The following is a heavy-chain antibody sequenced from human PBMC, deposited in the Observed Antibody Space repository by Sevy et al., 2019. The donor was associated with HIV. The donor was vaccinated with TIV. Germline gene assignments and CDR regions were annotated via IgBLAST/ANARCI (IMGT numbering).Heavy chain of an antibody. CDR1: GFTFSSYA. D-gene: IGHD5-12*01. J-gene: IGHJ5*02. V-gene: IGHV3-30-3*01. CDR2: ISYDGSNK. CDR3: ARGGWLRLRGNWFDP. Sequence: GGSLRLSCAASGFTFSSYAMHWVRQAPGKGLEWVAVISYDGSNKYYADSVKGRFTISRDNSKNTLYLQMNSLRAEDTALYYCARGGWLRLRGNWFDPWGQGTLVTVSS.